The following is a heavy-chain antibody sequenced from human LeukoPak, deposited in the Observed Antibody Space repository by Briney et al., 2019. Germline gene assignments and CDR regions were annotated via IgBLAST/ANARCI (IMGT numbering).Heavy chain of an antibody. V-gene: IGHV4-61*02. D-gene: IGHD3-16*02. J-gene: IGHJ4*02. CDR1: GDSISSGDYY. CDR2: ISSSGST. CDR3: ACLSPKYFDY. Sequence: SETLSLTCTVSGDSISSGDYYWSWIRQPAGKGLEWIGRISSSGSTNYNPSLKSRVTISVDTSKNQFSLKLSSVTAADTAVYYCACLSPKYFDYWGQGILVTVSS.